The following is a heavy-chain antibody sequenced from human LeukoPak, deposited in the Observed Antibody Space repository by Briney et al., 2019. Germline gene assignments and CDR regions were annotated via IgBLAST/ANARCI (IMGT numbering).Heavy chain of an antibody. CDR2: ISWNSGSI. V-gene: IGHV3-9*01. Sequence: PGGSLRLSCAASGFTFDDYAMHWVRQAPGKGLEWVSGISWNSGSIGYADSVKGRFTISRDNAKNSLYLQMDSLRAEDTAVYYCVRRFDYWGQGTLVTVSS. CDR3: VRRFDY. CDR1: GFTFDDYA. J-gene: IGHJ4*02.